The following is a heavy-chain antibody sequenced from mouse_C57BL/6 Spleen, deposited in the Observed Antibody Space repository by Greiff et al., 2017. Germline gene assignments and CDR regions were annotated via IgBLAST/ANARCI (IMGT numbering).Heavy chain of an antibody. Sequence: QVQLQQPGTELVKPGASVKLSCKASGYTFTSYWMHWVKQRPGQGLESIGNINPSNGGTNYNEKFKSKATLTVDKSSSTAYMQLSSLTSEDSAVYYCARGAQATAWFAYWGQGTLVTVSA. J-gene: IGHJ3*01. CDR1: GYTFTSYW. CDR2: INPSNGGT. D-gene: IGHD3-2*02. CDR3: ARGAQATAWFAY. V-gene: IGHV1-53*01.